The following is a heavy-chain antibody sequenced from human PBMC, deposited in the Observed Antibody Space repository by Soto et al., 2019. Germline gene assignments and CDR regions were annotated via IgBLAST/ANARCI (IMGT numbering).Heavy chain of an antibody. CDR2: MNPNSGNT. CDR3: ARVGYYYDSSGYYLSFDY. CDR1: GGTFRNYP. V-gene: IGHV1-8*01. J-gene: IGHJ4*02. Sequence: ASVKVSCKASGGTFRNYPINWVRQATGQGLEWMGWMNPNSGNTGYAQKFQGRVTMTRNTSISTAYMELSSLRSEDTAVYYCARVGYYYDSSGYYLSFDYWGQGTLVTVSS. D-gene: IGHD3-22*01.